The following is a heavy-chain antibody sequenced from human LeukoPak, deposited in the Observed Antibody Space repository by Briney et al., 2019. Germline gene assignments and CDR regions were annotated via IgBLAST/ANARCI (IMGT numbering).Heavy chain of an antibody. CDR2: MYYSGNT. CDR1: GGSISSSSYY. CDR3: ARVDPVNGLYYFDY. J-gene: IGHJ4*02. D-gene: IGHD2-8*01. Sequence: PSETLSLTCTVSGGSISSSSYYWGWIRQPPGRGPEWIGSMYYSGNTYHNPSLKSRVTISVDTSKNQFSLKLSSVTAADTAVYYCARVDPVNGLYYFDYWGQGTLVTVSS. V-gene: IGHV4-39*07.